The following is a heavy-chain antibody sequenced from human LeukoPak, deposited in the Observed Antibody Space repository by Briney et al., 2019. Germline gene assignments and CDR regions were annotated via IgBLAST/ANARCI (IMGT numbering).Heavy chain of an antibody. Sequence: PGGSLRLSCVASGFTFSHYQMNWVRQAPGKGLEWVATLKQDGSEKYYVDSVKGRFTISRDNAKSSLYPQMNSLRAEDTAVYYCAAPGGLGAASAWGQGTLVTVSS. CDR1: GFTFSHYQ. J-gene: IGHJ4*02. D-gene: IGHD6-13*01. CDR2: LKQDGSEK. V-gene: IGHV3-7*01. CDR3: AAPGGLGAASA.